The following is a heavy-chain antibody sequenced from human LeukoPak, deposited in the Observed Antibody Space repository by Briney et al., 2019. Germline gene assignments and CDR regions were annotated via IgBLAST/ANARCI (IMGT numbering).Heavy chain of an antibody. J-gene: IGHJ4*02. CDR3: ATVRQGTTRDFEY. CDR2: ISSSSSYI. Sequence: GGSLRLSCAASGFTFSSYSMNWVRQAPGKGLEWVSSISSSSSYIYYADSVKGRFTISRDISKNTLYLQMTSLRAEDTAVYFCATVRQGTTRDFEYWGQGTLVTVSS. V-gene: IGHV3-21*04. D-gene: IGHD1-7*01. CDR1: GFTFSSYS.